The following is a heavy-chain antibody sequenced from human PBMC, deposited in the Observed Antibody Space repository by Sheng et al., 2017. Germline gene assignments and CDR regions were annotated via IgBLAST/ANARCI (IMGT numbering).Heavy chain of an antibody. V-gene: IGHV3-23*01. CDR3: ARDLRGMSNHFDN. J-gene: IGHJ4*02. CDR1: GFTFGTYT. Sequence: EVQLMESGGGLVQPGGSLRLSCADSGFTFGTYTMTWVRQAPGKGPEWVSAISDTGGASSYADSVEGRFTISRDNSKRTLSLHMNRLRAEDTAVYYCARDLRGMSNHFDNWGQGTLVTVSS. CDR2: ISDTGGAS. D-gene: IGHD6-13*01.